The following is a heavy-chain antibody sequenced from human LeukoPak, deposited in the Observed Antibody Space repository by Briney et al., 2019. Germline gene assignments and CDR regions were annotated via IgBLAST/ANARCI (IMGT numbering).Heavy chain of an antibody. CDR2: IYYSGST. D-gene: IGHD3-22*01. CDR1: GGSISSYY. Sequence: PSETLSLTCTVSGGSISSYYWSWIRQPPGKGLEWIGYIYYSGSTNYNPSLKSRVTISVDTSKNQFSLKLSSVTAADTAVYYCARVLRKPSCYYDSSGPYFDYWGQGTLVTVSS. J-gene: IGHJ4*02. CDR3: ARVLRKPSCYYDSSGPYFDY. V-gene: IGHV4-59*01.